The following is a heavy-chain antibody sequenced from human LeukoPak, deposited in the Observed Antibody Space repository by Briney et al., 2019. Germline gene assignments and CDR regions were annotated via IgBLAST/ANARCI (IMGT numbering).Heavy chain of an antibody. CDR1: GFTFSSYG. V-gene: IGHV3-21*01. J-gene: IGHJ3*02. CDR2: ISSSGSYI. D-gene: IGHD1-7*01. CDR3: ARDRRTGTTPDSFDI. Sequence: GGSLRLSCAASGFTFSSYGMNWVRQAPGKGLEWVSSISSSGSYIYYAGSVKGRFTISRDNAKNSLYLQMNSLSADDTALYYFARDRRTGTTPDSFDIWGQGTTVTVSS.